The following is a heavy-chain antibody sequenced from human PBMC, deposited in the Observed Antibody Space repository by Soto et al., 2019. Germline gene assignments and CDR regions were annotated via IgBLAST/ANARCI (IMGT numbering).Heavy chain of an antibody. V-gene: IGHV4-4*02. Sequence: QVQLQESGPGLVKPSGTLSLTCAVSGDSINSSNWWSWVRQSPGKGPEWIGEIYHSGSTNHNPSLMSRITISLDKSMTLFSLKARAVTAADTAVYYCARDQIFGVVRTYYYYGMDVWGQGTTVTVSS. D-gene: IGHD3-3*01. CDR2: IYHSGST. CDR3: ARDQIFGVVRTYYYYGMDV. CDR1: GDSINSSNW. J-gene: IGHJ6*02.